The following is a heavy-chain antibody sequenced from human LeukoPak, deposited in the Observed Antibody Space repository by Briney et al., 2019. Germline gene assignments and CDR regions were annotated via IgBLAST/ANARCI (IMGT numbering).Heavy chain of an antibody. CDR3: ASLMTTVTSPGGP. Sequence: SETLSLTCAVSGGSISSSNWWSWVRQPPGKGLEWIGEIYHSGSTNYNPSLKSRVTISVDKSKNQFSLKLSSVTAADTAVYYCASLMTTVTSPGGPWGQGTLVTVSS. D-gene: IGHD4-17*01. CDR2: IYHSGST. J-gene: IGHJ5*02. CDR1: GGSISSSNW. V-gene: IGHV4-4*02.